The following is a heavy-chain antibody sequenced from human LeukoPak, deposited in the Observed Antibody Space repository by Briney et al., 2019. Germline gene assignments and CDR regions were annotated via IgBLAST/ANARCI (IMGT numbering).Heavy chain of an antibody. J-gene: IGHJ4*02. D-gene: IGHD6-19*01. CDR1: GFTVSSNY. V-gene: IGHV3-66*01. CDR2: IYSGGST. CDR3: ARDPGYSSGWFDY. Sequence: GGSLRLSCAASGFTVSSNYMSWVRQAPGKGLEWVSVIYSGGSTYYADSVKGRFTISRDNSKSTLYLQMNSLRAEDTAVYYCARDPGYSSGWFDYWGQGTLVTVSS.